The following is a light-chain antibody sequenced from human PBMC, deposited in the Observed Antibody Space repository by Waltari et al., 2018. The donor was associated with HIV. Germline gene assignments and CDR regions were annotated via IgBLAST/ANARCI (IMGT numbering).Light chain of an antibody. V-gene: IGLV1-47*02. CDR1: NSNIGNNF. CDR2: SIH. J-gene: IGLJ3*02. Sequence: QSVLTQPPSASRSPGQRVLMSCSGTNSNIGNNFVSWFQQVPGGAPKLVIYSIHHRPSVVPDRFSAAKSGSSASLAITGLQSDDEASYYCASWDDKLSHWVFGGGTKLTV. CDR3: ASWDDKLSHWV.